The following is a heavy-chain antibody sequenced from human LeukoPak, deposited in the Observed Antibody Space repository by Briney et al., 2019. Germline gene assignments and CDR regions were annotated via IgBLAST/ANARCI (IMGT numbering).Heavy chain of an antibody. CDR2: ISGSGGST. V-gene: IGHV3-23*01. CDR1: GFTFRSYA. J-gene: IGHJ3*02. D-gene: IGHD3-22*01. Sequence: GGSLRLSCAASGFTFRSYAMSWVRQAPGKGLEWVSAISGSGGSTYYADSVKGRFTISRDNSKNTLYLQMNSLRAEDTAVYYCAKYYYDSSGYYWDNAFDIWGQGTMVTVSS. CDR3: AKYYYDSSGYYWDNAFDI.